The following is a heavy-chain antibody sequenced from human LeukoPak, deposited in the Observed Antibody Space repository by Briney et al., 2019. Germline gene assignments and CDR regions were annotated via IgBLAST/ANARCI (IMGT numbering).Heavy chain of an antibody. CDR1: GFTFSRYS. D-gene: IGHD5-18*01. CDR2: ISSSTGII. V-gene: IGHV3-48*04. CDR3: VRDISTAFDY. J-gene: IGHJ4*02. Sequence: GGSLRLSCAASGFTFSRYSMNWVRQAPGKGLEWVSYISSSTGIIYYADSVKGRFTISRDNAKNSLYLQMNSLRAEDTAVYYCVRDISTAFDYWGQGTLVTVSS.